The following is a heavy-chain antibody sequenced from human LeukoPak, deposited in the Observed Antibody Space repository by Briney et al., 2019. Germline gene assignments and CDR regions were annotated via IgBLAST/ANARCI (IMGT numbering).Heavy chain of an antibody. V-gene: IGHV4-61*02. J-gene: IGHJ4*02. D-gene: IGHD3-22*01. Sequence: SETLSLTCTVSGGSISSGSYYWSWIRQPAGKGLEWIGRIYTSGSTYYNPSLKSRVTISVDTSKNQFSLKLSSVTAADTAVYYCASTSRRSYYYDSSGYYTRGLRLDYWGQGTLVTVSS. CDR1: GGSISSGSYY. CDR3: ASTSRRSYYYDSSGYYTRGLRLDY. CDR2: IYTSGST.